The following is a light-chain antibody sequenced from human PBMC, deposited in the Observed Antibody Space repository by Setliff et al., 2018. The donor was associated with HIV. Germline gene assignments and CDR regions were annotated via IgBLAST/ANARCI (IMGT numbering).Light chain of an antibody. CDR2: DVN. CDR3: TSYTSSSTFV. J-gene: IGLJ1*01. V-gene: IGLV2-14*03. Sequence: QSALTQPASVSGSPGQSITISCTGTSSDVGGYNYVSWYQQHPGKAPKLIIYDVNKRPSGVSSRFSGSKSGNTAPLTISWLQAEDEADYYCTSYTSSSTFVFGTGTKVTVL. CDR1: SSDVGGYNY.